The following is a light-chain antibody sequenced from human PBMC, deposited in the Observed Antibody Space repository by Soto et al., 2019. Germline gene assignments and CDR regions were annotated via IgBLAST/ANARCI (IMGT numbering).Light chain of an antibody. Sequence: EILLTQSPVTLSVSPGARATLSCRASQSLTSNLAWYQQRPGQAPRLLIYDTSTRATDVPARFSGSGSGTEFTLTIASLQSEDFAVYYCQQYNHWHLMLSFGGGTRVEL. CDR1: QSLTSN. J-gene: IGKJ4*01. CDR3: QQYNHWHLMLS. V-gene: IGKV3-15*01. CDR2: DTS.